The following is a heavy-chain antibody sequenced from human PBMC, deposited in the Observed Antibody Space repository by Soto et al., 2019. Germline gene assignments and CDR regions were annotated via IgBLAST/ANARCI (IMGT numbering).Heavy chain of an antibody. D-gene: IGHD3-3*01. Sequence: SVKVSCKASGGTLSSFINYPINWVRQAPGQGLEWMGGIVPNVGTVNYAQKFQGRVAITADKSTGTAYMELSSLKSEDTSLYFCARRHTSGLLRHFDNSGQGTLVTVSS. J-gene: IGHJ4*02. V-gene: IGHV1-69*06. CDR3: ARRHTSGLLRHFDN. CDR2: IVPNVGTV. CDR1: GGTLSSFINYP.